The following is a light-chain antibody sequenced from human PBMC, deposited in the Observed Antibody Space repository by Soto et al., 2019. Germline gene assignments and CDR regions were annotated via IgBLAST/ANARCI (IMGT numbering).Light chain of an antibody. V-gene: IGKV3-11*01. CDR3: QQRSDWLPIT. J-gene: IGKJ5*01. Sequence: EIVLTQSPATLSLSPGERATLSCRARQSVSESLAWYQQKPGQAPRLLIYDVSYRATGIPVRFSGSGSGTDFTLTISSLEPEDFAVYYCQQRSDWLPITFGQGTRLEIK. CDR1: QSVSES. CDR2: DVS.